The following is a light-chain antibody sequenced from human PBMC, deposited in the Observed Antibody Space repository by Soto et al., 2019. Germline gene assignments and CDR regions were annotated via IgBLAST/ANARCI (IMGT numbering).Light chain of an antibody. CDR2: AAS. J-gene: IGKJ1*01. CDR1: QSISSY. V-gene: IGKV1-39*01. CDR3: QQFHSFSRT. Sequence: DIQRTQSPSSLSTSVGDRVTIACRASQSISSYLNWYQQKPGKAPKLLIYAASSLQSGVPSRFSGSGSGTEFTLTISSLQPEDFATYYCQQFHSFSRTFGQGTKVDI.